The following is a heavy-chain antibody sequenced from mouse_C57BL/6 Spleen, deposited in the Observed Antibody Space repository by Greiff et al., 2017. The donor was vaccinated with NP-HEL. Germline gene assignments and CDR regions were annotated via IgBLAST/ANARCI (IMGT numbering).Heavy chain of an antibody. CDR2: IYPGDGDT. J-gene: IGHJ1*03. V-gene: IGHV1-80*01. CDR1: GYAFSSYW. D-gene: IGHD2-3*01. CDR3: ARYDGYYVRYFDV. Sequence: QVHVKQSGAELVKPGASVKISCKASGYAFSSYWMNWVKQRPGKGLEWIGQIYPGDGDTNYNGKFKGKATLTADKSSSTAYMQLSSLTSEDSAVYFCARYDGYYVRYFDVWGTGTTVTVSS.